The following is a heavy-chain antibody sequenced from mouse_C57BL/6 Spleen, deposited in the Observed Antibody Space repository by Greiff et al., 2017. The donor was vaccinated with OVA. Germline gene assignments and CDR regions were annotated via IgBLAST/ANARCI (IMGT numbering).Heavy chain of an antibody. CDR1: GYAFSSSW. CDR3: AREVRFAY. V-gene: IGHV1-82*01. CDR2: IYPGDGDT. Sequence: VQLKESGPELVKPGASVKISCKASGYAFSSSWMNWVKQRPGKGLEWIGRIYPGDGDTNYNGKFKGKATLTADKSSSTAYMQLSSLTSEDSAVYVCAREVRFAYWGQGTLVTVSA. J-gene: IGHJ3*01.